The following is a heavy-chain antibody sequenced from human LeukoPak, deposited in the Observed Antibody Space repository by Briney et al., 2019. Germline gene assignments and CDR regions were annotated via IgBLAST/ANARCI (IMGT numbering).Heavy chain of an antibody. Sequence: PSETRSPTCAVYGGSFSGYYWSWIRQPPGKGLEWIGEINHSGSTNYNPSLKSRVTISVDTSKNQFSLKLSSVTAADTAVYYCARAPPNYQLLPEDAFDIWGQGTMVTVSS. V-gene: IGHV4-34*01. D-gene: IGHD2-2*01. CDR2: INHSGST. CDR3: ARAPPNYQLLPEDAFDI. J-gene: IGHJ3*02. CDR1: GGSFSGYY.